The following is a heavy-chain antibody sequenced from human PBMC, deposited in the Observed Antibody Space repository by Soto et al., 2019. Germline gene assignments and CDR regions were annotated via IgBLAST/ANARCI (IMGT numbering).Heavy chain of an antibody. V-gene: IGHV3-74*01. CDR3: ARGQWGAFAL. D-gene: IGHD1-26*01. CDR1: GFTFSYYW. CDR2: IHSDGSST. J-gene: IGHJ3*01. Sequence: DVQLVESGGGSVQPGGSLSLSCAATGFTFSYYWMHWVRQAPGKGLVWVSRIHSDGSSTTDADSVKGRFTISRDNAKNTLYLQMNSLRAEDTAVYYCARGQWGAFALWGQGTMVTVAS.